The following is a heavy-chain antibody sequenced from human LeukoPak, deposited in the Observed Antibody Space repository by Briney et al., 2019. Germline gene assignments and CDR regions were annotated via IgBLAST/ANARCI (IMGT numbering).Heavy chain of an antibody. Sequence: GASVKVSCKASGDTFTGYYMHWVRQTPGQGLVWMGWINPNSGGTNYAQKFQGRVTMTRDTSISTAYMELSRLRSEDTAVYYCARGLGSYDSSELTWPMISLWGQGTQVTVSS. CDR2: INPNSGGT. CDR1: GDTFTGYY. CDR3: ARGLGSYDSSELTWPMISL. J-gene: IGHJ4*02. V-gene: IGHV1-2*02. D-gene: IGHD3-22*01.